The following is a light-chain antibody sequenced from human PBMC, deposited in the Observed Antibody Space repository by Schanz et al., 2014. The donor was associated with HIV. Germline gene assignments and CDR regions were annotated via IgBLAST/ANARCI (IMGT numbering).Light chain of an antibody. Sequence: QSALTQPASVSGSPGQSISISCTGTSGDVGSYNYVSWYQQHPGKAPKLMIYDVSNRPSGVSSRFSGSKSGNTASLTISGLQAEDKADYYCCSYTTTSTYVFGAGTKVTVL. CDR3: CSYTTTSTYV. V-gene: IGLV2-14*03. CDR2: DVS. J-gene: IGLJ1*01. CDR1: SGDVGSYNY.